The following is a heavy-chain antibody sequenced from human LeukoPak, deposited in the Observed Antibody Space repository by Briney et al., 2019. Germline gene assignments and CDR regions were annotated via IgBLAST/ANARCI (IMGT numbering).Heavy chain of an antibody. D-gene: IGHD2-2*01. CDR3: ARHGSTSLHYAFDI. CDR1: GGSVSSGSYY. V-gene: IGHV4-61*01. CDR2: IYYSGST. Sequence: PSETLSLTCTVSGGSVSSGSYYWSWIRQPPGKGLEWIGYIYYSGSTNYNPSLKSRVTISVDTSKNQFSLKLNSVIAADTALYYCARHGSTSLHYAFDIWGQGTMVTVSS. J-gene: IGHJ3*02.